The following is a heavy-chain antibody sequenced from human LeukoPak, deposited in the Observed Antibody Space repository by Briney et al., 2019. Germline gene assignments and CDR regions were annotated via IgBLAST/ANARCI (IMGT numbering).Heavy chain of an antibody. CDR1: GGSISSHY. CDR3: ARELGSGFIDY. J-gene: IGHJ4*02. D-gene: IGHD6-19*01. Sequence: SETLSLTCTVSGGSISSHYWSWIRQPPGKGLEWIGYIYYSGSTNYNPSLKSRVTISVDTSKNQFSLKLSSVTAADTAVYYCARELGSGFIDYWGQGTLVTVSS. CDR2: IYYSGST. V-gene: IGHV4-59*11.